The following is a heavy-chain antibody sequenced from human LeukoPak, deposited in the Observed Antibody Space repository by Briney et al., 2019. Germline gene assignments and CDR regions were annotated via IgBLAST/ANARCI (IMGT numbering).Heavy chain of an antibody. V-gene: IGHV4-30-4*07. D-gene: IGHD3-3*01. CDR3: AREESPYYDFWSGYPRGFDI. J-gene: IGHJ3*02. Sequence: SETLSLTCAVSGGSISSGGYSWSWIRQPPGKGLEWFGYIYYSGSTYYNPSLKSRVTISVDTSKNQFSLKLSSVTAADTAVYYCAREESPYYDFWSGYPRGFDIWGQGTMVTVSS. CDR2: IYYSGST. CDR1: GGSISSGGYS.